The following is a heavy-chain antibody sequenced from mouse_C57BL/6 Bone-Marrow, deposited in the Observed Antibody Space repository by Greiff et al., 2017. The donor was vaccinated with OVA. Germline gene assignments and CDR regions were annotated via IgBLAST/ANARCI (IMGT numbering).Heavy chain of an antibody. CDR2: ISYSGST. Sequence: DVQLVESGPGLAKPSQTLSLTCSVTGYSITSDYWNWIRQFPGNKLEYMGYISYSGSTYYNPSLKSRISITRDTSKNQYYLQLNSVTTEDTATYYCARGGYFDVWGTGTTVTVSS. CDR3: ARGGYFDV. CDR1: GYSITSDY. V-gene: IGHV3-8*01. J-gene: IGHJ1*03.